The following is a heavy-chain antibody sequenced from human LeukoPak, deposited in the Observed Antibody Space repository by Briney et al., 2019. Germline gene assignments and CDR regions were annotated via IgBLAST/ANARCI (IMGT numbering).Heavy chain of an antibody. CDR3: ARPLRESGYFYFDY. J-gene: IGHJ4*02. D-gene: IGHD3-3*01. CDR2: ITSGSSTI. V-gene: IGHV3-48*04. CDR1: GFTFDSYS. Sequence: GGSLRLSCAASGFTFDSYSMSWVRQAPGKGLEWVSYITSGSSTIYYPDSVKGRFTISRDNAKNSLYLQMNSLRAEGTAVYYCARPLRESGYFYFDYWGQGTLVTVSS.